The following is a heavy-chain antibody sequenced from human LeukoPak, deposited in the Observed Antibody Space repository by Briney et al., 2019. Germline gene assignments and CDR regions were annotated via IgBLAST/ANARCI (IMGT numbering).Heavy chain of an antibody. Sequence: PAGGSLRLSCAASGFTFRSYWMSWVRQAPGKGLEWVANINQGGSVKYYVDSVKGRFTISRGDAKNSLYVQMNSLRDEDTAVYYCARIGYSGWNLEYWGQGTLVTVSS. CDR2: INQGGSVK. D-gene: IGHD5-12*01. CDR1: GFTFRSYW. V-gene: IGHV3-7*01. J-gene: IGHJ4*02. CDR3: ARIGYSGWNLEY.